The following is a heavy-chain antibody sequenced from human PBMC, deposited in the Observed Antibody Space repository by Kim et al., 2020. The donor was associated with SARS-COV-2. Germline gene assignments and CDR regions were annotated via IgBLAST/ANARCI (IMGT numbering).Heavy chain of an antibody. Sequence: SSTIYYADSVKRRFTISRDNAKNSLYLQMNSLRDEDTAVYYCARSIGLDYWGQGTLVTVSS. V-gene: IGHV3-48*02. CDR3: ARSIGLDY. CDR2: SSTI. D-gene: IGHD2-15*01. J-gene: IGHJ4*02.